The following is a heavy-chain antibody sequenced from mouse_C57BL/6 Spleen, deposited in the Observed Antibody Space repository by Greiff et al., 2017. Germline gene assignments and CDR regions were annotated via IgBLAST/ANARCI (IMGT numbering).Heavy chain of an antibody. CDR1: GYSFTSGYD. D-gene: IGHD3-2*02. Sequence: VQLKESGPGMVKPSQSLSLTCTVSGYSFTSGYDWHWIRHFPGNKLEWMGYISYSGSTNYNPSLKSRISITHDTSKNHFFLKLNSVTTEDTATYYCARGAQVYYFDYWGQGTTLTVSS. CDR2: ISYSGST. CDR3: ARGAQVYYFDY. V-gene: IGHV3-1*01. J-gene: IGHJ2*01.